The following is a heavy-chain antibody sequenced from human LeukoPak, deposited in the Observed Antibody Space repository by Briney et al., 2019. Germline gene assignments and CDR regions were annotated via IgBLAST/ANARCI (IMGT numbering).Heavy chain of an antibody. V-gene: IGHV3-21*06. CDR1: GLTFSTSG. Sequence: GGSLRLSCTASGLTFSTSGFNWVRQAPGKGLEWDASIGPTGSDRYHADSIKVRFTISRDNANNFLYLQMNSLRAEDTAVYYCATETNGRHYDYWGQGTLLTVSS. CDR2: IGPTGSDR. D-gene: IGHD1-14*01. CDR3: ATETNGRHYDY. J-gene: IGHJ4*02.